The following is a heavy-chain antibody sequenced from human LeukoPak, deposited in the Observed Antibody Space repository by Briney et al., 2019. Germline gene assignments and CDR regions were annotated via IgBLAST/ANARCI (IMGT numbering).Heavy chain of an antibody. Sequence: GGSLRLSCAASGFTFSGSAMHWFRQAPGKGLEWVGFIRSKAYGGTTEYAASVKGRFTISRDDSKSIAYLQMNSLKTEDTAVYYCTSSRQWLMTFDYWGQGTLVTVSS. J-gene: IGHJ4*02. CDR1: GFTFSGSA. V-gene: IGHV3-49*03. CDR3: TSSRQWLMTFDY. CDR2: IRSKAYGGTT. D-gene: IGHD6-19*01.